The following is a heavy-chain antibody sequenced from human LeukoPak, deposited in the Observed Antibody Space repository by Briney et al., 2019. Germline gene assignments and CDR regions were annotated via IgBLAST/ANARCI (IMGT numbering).Heavy chain of an antibody. Sequence: GGSLRLSCEASGFTFSDAWMNWVRQAPGKGLEWVALIKTKIAGATTDYAAPVKGRFIISRDDSKNTLYLQMNNLKAEDTAVYYCVYFTGHTKDYWGQGTLVTVSS. V-gene: IGHV3-15*01. CDR2: IKTKIAGATT. CDR1: GFTFSDAW. CDR3: VYFTGHTKDY. J-gene: IGHJ4*02. D-gene: IGHD2-8*02.